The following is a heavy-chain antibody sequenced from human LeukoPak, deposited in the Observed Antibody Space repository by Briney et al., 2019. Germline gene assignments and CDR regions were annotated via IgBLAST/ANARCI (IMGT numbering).Heavy chain of an antibody. CDR3: ATSVGGTLFDN. Sequence: PSETLSLTCTVSGDNISIYYWSWIRQPPGKGLEWIGYIYDSGSTDYNPSLKSRVTISLDTSKNQFSLRLSSVTAADTAVYYCATSVGGTLFDNWGQGTLVSVSS. J-gene: IGHJ4*02. V-gene: IGHV4-59*01. D-gene: IGHD1-26*01. CDR1: GDNISIYY. CDR2: IYDSGST.